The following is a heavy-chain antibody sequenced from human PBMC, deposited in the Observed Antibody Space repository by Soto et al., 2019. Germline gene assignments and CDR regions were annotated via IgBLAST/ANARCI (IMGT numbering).Heavy chain of an antibody. CDR3: AKDQAYDSYGMDV. CDR2: ISYDGSNK. Sequence: GGSLRLSCAASGFTFSSYGMHWVRQAPGKGLEWVAVISYDGSNKYYADSVKGRFTISRDNSKNTLYLQMNSLRAEDTAVYYCAKDQAYDSYGMDVWGQGTTVTVSS. CDR1: GFTFSSYG. D-gene: IGHD3-3*01. V-gene: IGHV3-30*18. J-gene: IGHJ6*02.